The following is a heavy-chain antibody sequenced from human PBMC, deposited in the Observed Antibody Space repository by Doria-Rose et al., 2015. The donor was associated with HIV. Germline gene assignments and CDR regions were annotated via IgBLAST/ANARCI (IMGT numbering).Heavy chain of an antibody. D-gene: IGHD6-13*01. V-gene: IGHV2-26*01. CDR2: SFSDDDR. J-gene: IGHJ4*02. CDR1: GVSLSSPGMG. Sequence: QITLKESGPVLVKPTETLTLTCTVSGVSLSSPGMGVSWIRQPPGKALEWLANSFSDDDRSYKTSLKSSLTVSRGTSKRQVVLTMTDMYPVDTATYYCARIKSSRWYHKYYFDFWGQGTLVIVS. CDR3: ARIKSSRWYHKYYFDF.